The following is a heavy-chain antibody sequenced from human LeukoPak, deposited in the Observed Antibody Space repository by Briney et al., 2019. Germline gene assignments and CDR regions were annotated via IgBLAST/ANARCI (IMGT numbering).Heavy chain of an antibody. CDR2: ISYDGSNK. Sequence: PGGSLRLSCAASGFTFSNYAMSWVRQAPGKGLEWVAVISYDGSNKYYADSVKGRFTISRDNSKNTLYLQMNSLRAEDTAVYYCARDPWDSSGYYLPYFDYWGQGTLVTVSS. D-gene: IGHD3-22*01. J-gene: IGHJ4*02. V-gene: IGHV3-30*04. CDR1: GFTFSNYA. CDR3: ARDPWDSSGYYLPYFDY.